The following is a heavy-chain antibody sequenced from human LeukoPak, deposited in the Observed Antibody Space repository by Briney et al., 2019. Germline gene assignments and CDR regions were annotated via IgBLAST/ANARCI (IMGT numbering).Heavy chain of an antibody. Sequence: ASVKVSCKVSGYTLTELSMHWVRQAPGKGLEWMGGFDPEDGETIYAQKFQGRVTMTEDTSTDTAYMELSSLRSEDTAVYCCATVRPNYYRSQLVHPDYYYYGMDVWGQGTTVTVSS. CDR1: GYTLTELS. V-gene: IGHV1-24*01. J-gene: IGHJ6*02. CDR2: FDPEDGET. D-gene: IGHD6-6*01. CDR3: ATVRPNYYRSQLVHPDYYYYGMDV.